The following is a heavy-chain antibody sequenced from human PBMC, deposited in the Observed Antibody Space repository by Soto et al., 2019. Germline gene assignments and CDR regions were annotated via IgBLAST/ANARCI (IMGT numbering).Heavy chain of an antibody. CDR1: GGSFSGYY. Sequence: SETLSLTCAVYGGSFSGYYWSWIRQPPGKGLEWIGEINHSGSTNYNPSLKSRVTISVDTSKNQFSLKLSFVTAADTAVYYCATESPRYCSSTSCRGWFDPWGQGTLVTVSS. J-gene: IGHJ5*02. CDR2: INHSGST. CDR3: ATESPRYCSSTSCRGWFDP. D-gene: IGHD2-2*01. V-gene: IGHV4-34*01.